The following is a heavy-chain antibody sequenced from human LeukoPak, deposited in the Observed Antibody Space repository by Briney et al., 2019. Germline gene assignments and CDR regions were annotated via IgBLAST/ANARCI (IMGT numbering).Heavy chain of an antibody. CDR1: GGSISSGSSY. D-gene: IGHD3-10*02. V-gene: IGHV4-61*02. CDR3: ARVPRGPCSGVDWVDP. J-gene: IGHJ5*02. Sequence: SETLSLTCTVSGGSISSGSSYWGWLRQPAGKGREWFWRIYTTGSTNYNPSLESRFTISVDTAKNQFSLNLSSVTAADTAVYYCARVPRGPCSGVDWVDPWGQGTLVIVSS. CDR2: IYTTGST.